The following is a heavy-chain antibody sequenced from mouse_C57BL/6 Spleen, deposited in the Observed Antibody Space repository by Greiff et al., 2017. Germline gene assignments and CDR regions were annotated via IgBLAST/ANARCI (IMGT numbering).Heavy chain of an antibody. CDR3: ASGIFYGSSYVRYFDV. J-gene: IGHJ1*03. V-gene: IGHV1-54*01. D-gene: IGHD1-1*01. CDR2: INPGSGGT. CDR1: GYAFTNYL. Sequence: VQLQQSGAELVRPGTSVKVSCKASGYAFTNYLIEWVKQRPGQGLEWIGVINPGSGGTNYNEKFKGKATLTADKSSSTAYMQLSSLTSEDSAVYFCASGIFYGSSYVRYFDVWGTGTTVTVSS.